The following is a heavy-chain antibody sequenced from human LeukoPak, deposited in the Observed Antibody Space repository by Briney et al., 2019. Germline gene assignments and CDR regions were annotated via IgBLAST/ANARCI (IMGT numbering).Heavy chain of an antibody. CDR2: IYYSGST. D-gene: IGHD4-11*01. J-gene: IGHJ4*02. V-gene: IGHV4-39*07. CDR1: GGSISSSSYY. Sequence: PSETLSLTCTVSGGSISSSSYYWGWIRQPPGTGPEWIGSIYYSGSTYYNPSLKSRVTISVDTSKNQFSLKLSSVTAADTAVYYCARRGLQYRRERRYYFDYWGQGTLVTVSS. CDR3: ARRGLQYRRERRYYFDY.